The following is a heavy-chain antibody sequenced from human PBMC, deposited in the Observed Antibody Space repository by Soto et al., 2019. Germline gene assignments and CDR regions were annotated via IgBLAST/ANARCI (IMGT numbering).Heavy chain of an antibody. D-gene: IGHD4-17*01. V-gene: IGHV4-39*01. CDR3: ARQPNDDYGDYGPMYY. Sequence: QLQLQESGPGLVKPSETLSLTCTVSGGSMRSTSYYWGWSRQPPGKGLEWIGSIYFGGRTYYNPSLKSRVTISVDTSKKQLSLKLSSLTAADTAVYYCARQPNDDYGDYGPMYYWGQGTLVTVSS. CDR2: IYFGGRT. CDR1: GGSMRSTSYY. J-gene: IGHJ4*02.